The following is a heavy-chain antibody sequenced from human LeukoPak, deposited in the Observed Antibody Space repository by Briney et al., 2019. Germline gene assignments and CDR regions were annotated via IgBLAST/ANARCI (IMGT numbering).Heavy chain of an antibody. CDR3: AHTRDTGRVRYFDWLLSGRPGLDY. CDR1: GFSLSTSGVG. D-gene: IGHD3-9*01. CDR2: IYWDDDK. V-gene: IGHV2-5*02. Sequence: SGPTLVNPTQTLTLTCTFSGFSLSTSGVGVGWIRQPPGKALEWLALIYWDDDKRYSPSLKSRLTITKDTSKNQVVLTMTNMDPVDTATYYCAHTRDTGRVRYFDWLLSGRPGLDYWGQGTLVTVSS. J-gene: IGHJ4*02.